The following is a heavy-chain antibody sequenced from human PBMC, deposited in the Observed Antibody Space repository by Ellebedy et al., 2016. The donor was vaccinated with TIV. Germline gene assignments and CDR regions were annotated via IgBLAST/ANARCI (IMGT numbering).Heavy chain of an antibody. CDR3: ARGIYGSGSVDY. V-gene: IGHV4-39*07. J-gene: IGHJ4*02. Sequence: SETLSLTCTVSGGSISSSSYYWGWIRQPPGKGLEWIGEIIQSGTMNYSPSLKSRVTISVDKSKNQFSLRLSSVTAADTAVYFCARGIYGSGSVDYWGQGTLVTVSS. CDR1: GGSISSSSYY. D-gene: IGHD3-10*01. CDR2: IIQSGTM.